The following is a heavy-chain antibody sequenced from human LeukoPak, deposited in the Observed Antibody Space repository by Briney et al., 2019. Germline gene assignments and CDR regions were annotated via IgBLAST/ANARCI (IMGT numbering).Heavy chain of an antibody. CDR2: IYYSGST. CDR3: ARGFREMANHDAFDI. CDR1: GGSISSHY. D-gene: IGHD5-24*01. J-gene: IGHJ3*02. V-gene: IGHV4-59*11. Sequence: SETLSLTCTVSGGSISSHYWSWIRQPPGKGLEWIGYIYYSGSTNYNPSLKSRVTISVDTSKNQFSLKLSSVTAADTAVYYCARGFREMANHDAFDIWCQGTMVTVSS.